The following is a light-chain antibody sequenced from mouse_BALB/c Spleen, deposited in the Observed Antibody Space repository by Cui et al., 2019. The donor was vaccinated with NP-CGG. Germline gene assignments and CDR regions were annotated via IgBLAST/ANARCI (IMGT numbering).Light chain of an antibody. V-gene: IGLV1*01. Sequence: TQGSVLTTSPGETVTLTCRSSTGAVTTSNYANWVQEKPDHLFAGLIGGTNNRPPGVPARFSGSLIGDKAALTITGAQTEDEAIYFCALWYSNHWVFGGGTKLTVL. CDR2: GTN. CDR1: TGAVTTSNY. J-gene: IGLJ1*01. CDR3: ALWYSNHWV.